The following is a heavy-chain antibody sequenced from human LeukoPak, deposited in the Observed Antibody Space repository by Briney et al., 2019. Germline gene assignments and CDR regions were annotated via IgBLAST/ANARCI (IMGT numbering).Heavy chain of an antibody. CDR2: IYSGGST. Sequence: GGSLRLSXAASGFTVSSNYMSWVRQAPGKGLEWVSVIYSGGSTYYADSVKGRFTISRDNSKNTLYLQMNSLRAEDTAVYYCARISGYSYVPYYFDYWGQGTLVTVSS. V-gene: IGHV3-66*02. CDR3: ARISGYSYVPYYFDY. D-gene: IGHD5-18*01. CDR1: GFTVSSNY. J-gene: IGHJ4*02.